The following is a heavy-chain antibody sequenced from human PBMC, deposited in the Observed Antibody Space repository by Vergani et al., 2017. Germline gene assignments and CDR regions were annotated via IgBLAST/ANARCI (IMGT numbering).Heavy chain of an antibody. V-gene: IGHV3-21*01. CDR3: ARVLSDYYDSSGPGPDY. CDR2: ISSSSSYI. CDR1: GFTFSSYS. J-gene: IGHJ4*02. D-gene: IGHD3-22*01. Sequence: EVQLVESGGGLVKPGGSLRLSCAASGFTFSSYSMNWVRQAPGKGLEWVSSISSSSSYIYYADSVKGRFTISRDNAKNSLYLQMNSLRAEDTAVYYCARVLSDYYDSSGPGPDYWGQGTLVTVSS.